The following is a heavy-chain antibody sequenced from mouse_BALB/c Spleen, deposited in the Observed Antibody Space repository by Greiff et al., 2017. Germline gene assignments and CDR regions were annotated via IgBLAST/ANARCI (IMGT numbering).Heavy chain of an antibody. Sequence: EVQLQQSGPELVKPGASVKMSCKASGYTFTSYVMHWVKQKPGQGLEWIGYINPYNDGTKYNEKFKGKATLTSDKSSSTAYMELSSLTSEDSAVYYCARTDNINDGYPWFAYWGQGTLVTVSA. CDR1: GYTFTSYV. V-gene: IGHV1-14*01. CDR2: INPYNDGT. J-gene: IGHJ3*01. D-gene: IGHD2-3*01. CDR3: ARTDNINDGYPWFAY.